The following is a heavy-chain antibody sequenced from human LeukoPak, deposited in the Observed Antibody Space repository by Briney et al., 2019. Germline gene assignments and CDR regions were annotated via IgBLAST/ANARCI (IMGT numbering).Heavy chain of an antibody. J-gene: IGHJ4*02. CDR2: IYSGGRT. CDR1: GFTVSSNY. V-gene: IGHV3-66*01. D-gene: IGHD1-26*01. Sequence: GGSLRLSCAASGFTVSSNYMSWVRQAPGKGLEWVSVIYSGGRTEYADSVKGRFTISRDNSKNTLYLQMHSLRAEDTAVYYCARESGSYYGVTLDYWGQGTLVTVSS. CDR3: ARESGSYYGVTLDY.